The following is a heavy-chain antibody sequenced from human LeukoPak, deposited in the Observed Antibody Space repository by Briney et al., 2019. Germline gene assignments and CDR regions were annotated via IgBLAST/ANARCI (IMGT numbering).Heavy chain of an antibody. D-gene: IGHD3-3*01. CDR1: GFTFSSYS. J-gene: IGHJ4*02. V-gene: IGHV3-48*01. CDR3: ARVTIFGVVRHDY. CDR2: ISSSSSTI. Sequence: GGSLRLSCAASGFTFSSYSMNWVRQAPGKGLGWVSYISSSSSTIYYADSVKGRFTISRDKAKNSLYLQMNSLRAEDTAVYYCARVTIFGVVRHDYWGQGTLVTVSS.